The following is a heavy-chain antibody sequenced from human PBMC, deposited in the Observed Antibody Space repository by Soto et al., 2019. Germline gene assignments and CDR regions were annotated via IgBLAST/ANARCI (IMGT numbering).Heavy chain of an antibody. CDR1: GFTFSSYG. V-gene: IGHV3-33*01. CDR2: IWYDGSNK. J-gene: IGHJ6*02. D-gene: IGHD3-10*01. CDR3: AREADYYGSGRYYTSNGMDV. Sequence: PGGSLRLSCAASGFTFSSYGMHGGRQAPGKGREWGAVIWYDGSNKYYADSVKGRFTISRDNSKNTLYLQMNSLRAEDTAGYYCAREADYYGSGRYYTSNGMDVCGQGTTVTVSS.